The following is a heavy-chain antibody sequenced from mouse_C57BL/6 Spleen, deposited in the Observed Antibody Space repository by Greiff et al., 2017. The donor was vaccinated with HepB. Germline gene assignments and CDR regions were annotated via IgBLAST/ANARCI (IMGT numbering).Heavy chain of an antibody. Sequence: QVQLQQPGAELVKPGASVKLSCKASGYTFTSYWVHWVKQRPGRGLEWFGRNDPNSGGTKYNEKLKSQATLTVDIPSSQAYMQLSSLTSEDSAVYYCATYGYAYWGQGTTLTVSS. CDR2: NDPNSGGT. CDR3: ATYGYAY. CDR1: GYTFTSYW. D-gene: IGHD2-2*01. J-gene: IGHJ2*01. V-gene: IGHV1-72*01.